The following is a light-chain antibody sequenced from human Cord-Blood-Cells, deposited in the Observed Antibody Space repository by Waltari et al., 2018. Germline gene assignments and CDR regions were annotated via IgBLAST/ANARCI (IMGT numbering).Light chain of an antibody. CDR3: KQHSNWPPRS. V-gene: IGKV3-11*01. CDR2: DAS. J-gene: IGKJ4*01. Sequence: EIVLTQSLATLSLSPGDRATLSCRARQSVSSSLAWYQQKPGQAPRLLIYDASNRATGLRASYSGRESGTDCALPIRSLEPEEFGICYCKQHSNWPPRSFGGGTKVEI. CDR1: QSVSSS.